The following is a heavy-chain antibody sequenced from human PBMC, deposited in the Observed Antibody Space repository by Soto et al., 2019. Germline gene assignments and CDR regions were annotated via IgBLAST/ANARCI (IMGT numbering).Heavy chain of an antibody. V-gene: IGHV5-51*01. CDR1: GYNFTTFW. CDR3: ARLGFPGAIYFDS. Sequence: GEPLKISCKGSGYNFTTFWIGGVRQMPGKGLEWMGIIYPGDSETKYSPDFEGQVTISADRSTNTAYPQWRSLRASDTAMYYCARLGFPGAIYFDSWGLGTLVTVSS. J-gene: IGHJ4*02. CDR2: IYPGDSET.